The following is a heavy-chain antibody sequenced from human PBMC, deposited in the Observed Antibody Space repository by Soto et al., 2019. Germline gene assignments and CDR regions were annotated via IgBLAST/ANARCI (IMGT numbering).Heavy chain of an antibody. Sequence: EVQLLESGGGLVQPGGSLRLSCAASGFTFSSYAMSWVRQAPGKGLEWVSAISGSGGSTYYADSVKGRFTISRDNSKNTLDLQMNSLRAEDTAVYYCAKQLGDLSYFDYCGQGTLVTVSS. D-gene: IGHD4-17*01. CDR1: GFTFSSYA. CDR3: AKQLGDLSYFDY. V-gene: IGHV3-23*01. J-gene: IGHJ4*02. CDR2: ISGSGGST.